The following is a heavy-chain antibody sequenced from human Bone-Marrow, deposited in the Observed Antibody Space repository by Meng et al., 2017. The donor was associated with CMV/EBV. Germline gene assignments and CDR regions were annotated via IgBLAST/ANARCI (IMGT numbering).Heavy chain of an antibody. CDR2: IKSKTDGGTT. CDR3: TTDPARSYYYYYGMDV. D-gene: IGHD6-6*01. Sequence: GESLKISCAASGFTFSNAWMSWVRQAPGKGLEWVGRIKSKTDGGTTDYAAPVKGRFTISRDDSKNTLYLQMNSLKTEDTAVYYCTTDPARSYYYYYGMDVWGQRTTVTVSS. J-gene: IGHJ6*02. CDR1: GFTFSNAW. V-gene: IGHV3-15*01.